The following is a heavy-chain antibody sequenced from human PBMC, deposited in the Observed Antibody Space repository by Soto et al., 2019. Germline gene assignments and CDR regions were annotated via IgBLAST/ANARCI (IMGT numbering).Heavy chain of an antibody. J-gene: IGHJ4*02. CDR2: INAGNGNT. CDR3: ARDLIIEGAGKTKFNYDY. V-gene: IGHV1-3*01. CDR1: GYTLTYCA. Sequence: ASVKVSCKTSGYTLTYCAIHWVRQAPGQRLEWMGWINAGNGNTKYSQKFQGRVTITRDTSASTAYMELSSLRSEDTAVYYCARDLIIEGAGKTKFNYDYWGRGTLVTVSS. D-gene: IGHD6-19*01.